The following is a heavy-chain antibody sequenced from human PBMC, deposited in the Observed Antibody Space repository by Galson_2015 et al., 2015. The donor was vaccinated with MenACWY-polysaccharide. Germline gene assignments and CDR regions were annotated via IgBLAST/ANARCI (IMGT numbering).Heavy chain of an antibody. Sequence: SVKVSCKASGYTFTSYDINWVRQAPGQGLEWMGWMNPNSGNTGYAQKFQGRVTMTRNTSISTAYMELSSLRSEDTAVYYCARGAPYDSSGYPDDPDAFGIWGQGTMVTVSS. J-gene: IGHJ3*02. D-gene: IGHD3-22*01. CDR1: GYTFTSYD. CDR2: MNPNSGNT. CDR3: ARGAPYDSSGYPDDPDAFGI. V-gene: IGHV1-8*01.